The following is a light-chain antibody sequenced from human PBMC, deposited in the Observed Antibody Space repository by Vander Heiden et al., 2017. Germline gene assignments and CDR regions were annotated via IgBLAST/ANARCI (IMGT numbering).Light chain of an antibody. V-gene: IGLV1-40*01. CDR2: GNS. Sequence: QSVLTQPPSVSGAPGQRVTISCTGSSSNIGAGYDVHWYQQLPGTAPKLLIYGNSNRPSGVPDRFSGSKSGTSASLAITGLQAEDEADYYGQSYDSSLSGSGVFGGGTKLNV. J-gene: IGLJ3*02. CDR3: QSYDSSLSGSGV. CDR1: SSNIGAGYD.